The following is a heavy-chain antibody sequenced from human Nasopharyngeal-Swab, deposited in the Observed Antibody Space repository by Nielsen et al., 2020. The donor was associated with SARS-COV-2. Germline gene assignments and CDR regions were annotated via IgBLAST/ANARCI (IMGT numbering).Heavy chain of an antibody. CDR1: GFTFSSYA. CDR2: ISGSGGST. J-gene: IGHJ4*02. Sequence: GGSLRLSCAASGFTFSSYAMSWVRQAPGKGLEWVSAISGSGGSTYYADSVKGRFTISRDNSKNSLYLQMNSLRAEDTAVYYCARGPLYGSGSYHYWGQGTLVTVSS. V-gene: IGHV3-23*01. D-gene: IGHD3-10*01. CDR3: ARGPLYGSGSYHY.